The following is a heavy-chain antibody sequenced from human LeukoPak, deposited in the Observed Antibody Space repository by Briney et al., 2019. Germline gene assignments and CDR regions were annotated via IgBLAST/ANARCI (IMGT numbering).Heavy chain of an antibody. CDR2: INPSGGST. V-gene: IGHV1-46*01. CDR1: GYTFTDYY. D-gene: IGHD1-14*01. CDR3: ARSYRTPEFDY. J-gene: IGHJ4*02. Sequence: ASVKVSCKASGYTFTDYYMHWVRQAPGQGLEWMGIINPSGGSTSYAQKFQGRVTMTRDMSTSTVYMELSSLRSEDTAVYHCARSYRTPEFDYWGQGTLVTVSS.